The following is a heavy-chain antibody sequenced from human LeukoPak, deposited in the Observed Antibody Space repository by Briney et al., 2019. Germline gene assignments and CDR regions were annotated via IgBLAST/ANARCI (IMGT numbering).Heavy chain of an antibody. V-gene: IGHV3-30*18. CDR1: GFTFSSYG. CDR3: AKAFFGYYYDSSGYSYFDY. Sequence: GGSLRLSCAASGFTFSSYGMHWVRQAPGKGLEWVAVISYDGSYKYYADSVKGRFTISRDNSKNTLYLQMNSLRAEDTAVYYCAKAFFGYYYDSSGYSYFDYWGQGTLVTVSS. D-gene: IGHD3-22*01. J-gene: IGHJ4*02. CDR2: ISYDGSYK.